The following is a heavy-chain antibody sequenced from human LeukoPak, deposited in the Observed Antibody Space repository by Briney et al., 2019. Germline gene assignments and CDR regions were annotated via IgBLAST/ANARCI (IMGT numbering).Heavy chain of an antibody. V-gene: IGHV3-23*01. CDR2: ISGSGGST. J-gene: IGHJ4*02. CDR3: NARGYSLDY. Sequence: PGGSLRLSCAASGFTLSSYAMSWVRQAPGEGLEWVSAISGSGGSTYYADSVKGRFTISRDHSKNTPYLQINSLRAEDTAVYYCNARGYSLDYWAQGTLVSVSS. D-gene: IGHD3-3*01. CDR1: GFTLSSYA.